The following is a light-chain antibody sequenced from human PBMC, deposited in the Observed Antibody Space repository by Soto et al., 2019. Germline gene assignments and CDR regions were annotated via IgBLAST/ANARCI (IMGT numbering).Light chain of an antibody. CDR2: KAS. V-gene: IGKV1-5*03. CDR3: QQYNSYPYS. J-gene: IGKJ2*03. Sequence: GDRVNITCRASQTIFSWLAWYQQKPGKAPNLLIYKASRLESGVPSRYSGSGSGTQFTLTISGLQPDDFAAYYCQQYNSYPYSFGQGTMVEIK. CDR1: QTIFSW.